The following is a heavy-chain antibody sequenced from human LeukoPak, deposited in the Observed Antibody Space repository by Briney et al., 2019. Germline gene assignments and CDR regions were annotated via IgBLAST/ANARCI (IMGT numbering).Heavy chain of an antibody. D-gene: IGHD6-13*01. CDR3: AKDSDGQQMVYYFDD. V-gene: IGHV3-9*01. J-gene: IGHJ4*02. Sequence: GGSLRLSCAASGFTFDDYAMHWVRQAPGKGLEWVSGISWNSGSIGYADSVKGRFTISRDNAKNSLYLQMNSLRAEDTALYYWAKDSDGQQMVYYFDDWGQGTLVTVSS. CDR2: ISWNSGSI. CDR1: GFTFDDYA.